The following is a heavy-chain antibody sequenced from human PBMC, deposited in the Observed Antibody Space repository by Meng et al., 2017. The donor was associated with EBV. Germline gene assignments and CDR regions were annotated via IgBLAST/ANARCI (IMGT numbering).Heavy chain of an antibody. CDR3: AKSRSSTPGIVDD. D-gene: IGHD2/OR15-2a*01. J-gene: IGHJ4*02. Sequence: QVQLQESGPGLVKPSATLSLTCIVSAVSVTSGAYHWSWIRQSPGKGLEWIGYIYDTGITIYNPSLKSRVTISLETSKNQFSLKVNSVTTADTAVYYCAKSRSSTPGIVDDWGQGTLVTVSS. CDR2: IYDTGIT. CDR1: AVSVTSGAYH. V-gene: IGHV4-61*08.